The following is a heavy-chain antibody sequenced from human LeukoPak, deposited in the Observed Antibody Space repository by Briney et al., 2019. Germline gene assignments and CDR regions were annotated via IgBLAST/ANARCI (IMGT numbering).Heavy chain of an antibody. CDR1: GFTFSSYG. Sequence: GGSLRLSCAASGFTFSSYGMHWVRQAPGKGLEWVAFIRYDGSNKYYADPVKGRFTISRDNSKNTLYLQMNSLRAEDTAVYYCAKDRRSGSYMGDFDYWGQGTLVTVSS. V-gene: IGHV3-30*02. CDR3: AKDRRSGSYMGDFDY. J-gene: IGHJ4*02. CDR2: IRYDGSNK. D-gene: IGHD1-26*01.